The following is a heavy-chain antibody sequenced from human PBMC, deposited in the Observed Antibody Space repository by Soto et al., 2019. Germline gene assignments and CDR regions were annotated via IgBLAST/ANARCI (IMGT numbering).Heavy chain of an antibody. Sequence: QVQLVESGGGLVKPGGSLRLSCAASGFTFSDYYMSWIRQAPGMGLEWVSYISDSGSTIYYADSVKGRFTISRDNPQNSLYLQMNSLRAEDTAVYYCARGRLDTYGYDDAFDIWGQGTMVTVSS. CDR3: ARGRLDTYGYDDAFDI. CDR2: ISDSGSTI. V-gene: IGHV3-11*01. J-gene: IGHJ3*02. D-gene: IGHD5-18*01. CDR1: GFTFSDYY.